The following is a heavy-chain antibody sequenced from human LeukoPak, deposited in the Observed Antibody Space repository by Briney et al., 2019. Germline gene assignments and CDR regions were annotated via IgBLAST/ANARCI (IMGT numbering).Heavy chain of an antibody. J-gene: IGHJ3*02. CDR3: ARIQLWPDHDAFDI. V-gene: IGHV3-30-3*01. Sequence: PGRSLRLSCAASGSTFSSYAMHWVRQAPGKGLEWVAVISYDGSNKYYADSVKGRFTISRDNSKNTLYLQMNSLRAEDTAVYYCARIQLWPDHDAFDIWGQGTMVTVSS. CDR1: GSTFSSYA. CDR2: ISYDGSNK. D-gene: IGHD5-18*01.